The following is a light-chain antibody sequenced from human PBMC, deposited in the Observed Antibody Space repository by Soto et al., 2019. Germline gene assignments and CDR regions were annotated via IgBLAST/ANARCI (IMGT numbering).Light chain of an antibody. CDR3: QQRSNWL. J-gene: IGKJ4*01. CDR2: DAS. Sequence: EIVLTQSPATLSLSPGERATLSYRASQSVSSYLAWYQQKPGQAPRLLIYDASNRATGIPARFSGRGSGTDFPLTISSLEPEDFAVYYCQQRSNWLFGGGTKVEIK. CDR1: QSVSSY. V-gene: IGKV3-11*01.